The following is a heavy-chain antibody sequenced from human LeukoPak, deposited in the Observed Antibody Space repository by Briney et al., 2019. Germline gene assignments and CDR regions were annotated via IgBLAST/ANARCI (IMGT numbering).Heavy chain of an antibody. D-gene: IGHD3-22*01. CDR3: ARGPDYYDSSGYEHDY. V-gene: IGHV4-34*01. CDR2: INHSGST. Sequence: SETLSLTCAVYGGSFSGYYWSWIRQPPGKGLEWIGEINHSGSTSYNPSLKSRVTISVDTSKNQFSLKLSSVTAADTAVYYCARGPDYYDSSGYEHDYWGQGTLVTVSS. CDR1: GGSFSGYY. J-gene: IGHJ4*02.